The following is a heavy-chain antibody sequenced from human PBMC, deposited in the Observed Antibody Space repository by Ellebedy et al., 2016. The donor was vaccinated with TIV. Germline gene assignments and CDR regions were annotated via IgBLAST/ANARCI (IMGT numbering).Heavy chain of an antibody. CDR1: GFTFADYA. CDR2: ISEDGTGT. J-gene: IGHJ6*02. CDR3: AKDQVGTTPEAHYYGMDV. V-gene: IGHV3-43*02. Sequence: GGSLRLSCAASGFTFADYAMVWVRQAPGKGLEWVSLISEDGTGTHYADSVKGRFTASRDNSRNSLYLQMNSLRIEDTALYYCAKDQVGTTPEAHYYGMDVWGQGITVTVSS. D-gene: IGHD5-12*01.